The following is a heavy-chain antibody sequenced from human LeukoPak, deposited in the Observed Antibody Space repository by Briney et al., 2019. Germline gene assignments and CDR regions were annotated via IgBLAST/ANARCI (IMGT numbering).Heavy chain of an antibody. CDR3: ASGYSSSWYSADFDY. Sequence: PGGSLRLSCAASGFTFSSYAMHWVRQAPGKGLEWVAVISYDGSNKYYADSVKGRFTISRDNSKNTLYLQMNSLRAEDTAVYYCASGYSSSWYSADFDYWGQGTLVTVSS. J-gene: IGHJ4*02. D-gene: IGHD6-13*01. CDR2: ISYDGSNK. V-gene: IGHV3-30-3*01. CDR1: GFTFSSYA.